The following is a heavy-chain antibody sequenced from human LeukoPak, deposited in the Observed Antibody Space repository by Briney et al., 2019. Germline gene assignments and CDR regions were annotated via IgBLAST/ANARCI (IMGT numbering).Heavy chain of an antibody. CDR1: GFTFSSYS. V-gene: IGHV3-21*01. CDR2: ISSSSSYI. D-gene: IGHD3-22*01. Sequence: PGGSLRLSCAASGFTFSSYSMNWVRQAPGKGLEWVPSISSSSSYIYYADSVKGRFTISRDNAKNSLYLQMNSLRAEDTAVYYCARDDVVLHYDSFEGAFDIWGQGTMVTVSS. CDR3: ARDDVVLHYDSFEGAFDI. J-gene: IGHJ3*02.